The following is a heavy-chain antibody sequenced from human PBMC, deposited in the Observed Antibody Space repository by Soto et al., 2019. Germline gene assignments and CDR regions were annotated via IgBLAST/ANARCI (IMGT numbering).Heavy chain of an antibody. J-gene: IGHJ4*02. Sequence: SETLSLTCTVSGGSISSGGYYWSWIRQHPGKGLEWIGYIYYSGSTYYNPSLKSRVTISVDTSKNQFSLKLSSVTAADTAVYYCARDPYGSGSHWGQGTLVTVSS. CDR1: GGSISSGGYY. CDR3: ARDPYGSGSH. CDR2: IYYSGST. D-gene: IGHD3-10*01. V-gene: IGHV4-31*03.